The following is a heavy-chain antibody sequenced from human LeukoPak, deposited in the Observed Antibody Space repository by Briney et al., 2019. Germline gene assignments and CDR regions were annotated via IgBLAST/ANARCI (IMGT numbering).Heavy chain of an antibody. J-gene: IGHJ4*02. D-gene: IGHD3-22*01. Sequence: PGGSLRLSCAASGFTFSDYYMSWIRQAPGKGLEWVSYISSSGSTIYYADSVKGRFTISRDNAKNSLYLQMNSLRAEDTAVYYCVRAYYYDSSGYLNYWGQGTLVTVSS. V-gene: IGHV3-11*01. CDR3: VRAYYYDSSGYLNY. CDR1: GFTFSDYY. CDR2: ISSSGSTI.